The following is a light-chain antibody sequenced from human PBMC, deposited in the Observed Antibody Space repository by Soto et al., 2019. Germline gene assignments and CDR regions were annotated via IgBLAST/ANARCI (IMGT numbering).Light chain of an antibody. Sequence: SYELTQPPSLSVAPGQTARITCGGDNIGSYNLQWYQQRPGQAPVLVVYDDTDRPSGIPERFSGSNSGNTATLTINKVEAGDEADFYCQVWDTNSDRVFGGGTKLTVL. J-gene: IGLJ2*01. CDR2: DDT. CDR3: QVWDTNSDRV. V-gene: IGLV3-21*02. CDR1: NIGSYN.